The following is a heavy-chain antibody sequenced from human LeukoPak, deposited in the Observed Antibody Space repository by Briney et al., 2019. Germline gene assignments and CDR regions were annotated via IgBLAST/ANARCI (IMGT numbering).Heavy chain of an antibody. J-gene: IGHJ6*03. D-gene: IGHD3-10*01. CDR1: GFTVSSNY. V-gene: IGHV3-53*01. CDR3: ASGSGSYRTPYYYMDV. CDR2: IYSGGST. Sequence: GGSLRLSCAASGFTVSSNYMSWVRQPPGKGLEWVSVIYSGGSTYYADSVKGRLTISRDNSKNTLYLQMNSLRAEDTAVYYCASGSGSYRTPYYYMDVWGTGTTVTVSS.